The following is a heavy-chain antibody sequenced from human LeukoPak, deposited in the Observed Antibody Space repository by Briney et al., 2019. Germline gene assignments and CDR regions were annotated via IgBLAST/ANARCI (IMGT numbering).Heavy chain of an antibody. CDR1: GFTFSSYS. CDR2: FTSRSGTI. D-gene: IGHD6-6*01. V-gene: IGHV3-21*01. J-gene: IGHJ3*02. CDR3: ARDLQSSRPPDAFDI. Sequence: PGGSLRLSCVASGFTFSSYSMNWVRQAPGKGLEWVSSFTSRSGTIYYADSVKGRFTISRDNAKNSLYLQMNSLRAEDTAMYYCARDLQSSRPPDAFDIWGQGTMVTVSS.